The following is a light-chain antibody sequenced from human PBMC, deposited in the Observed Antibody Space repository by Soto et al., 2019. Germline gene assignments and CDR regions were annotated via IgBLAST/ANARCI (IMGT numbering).Light chain of an antibody. Sequence: QSGLTQPRSGSGSPGQSVTISWTGTSSDVGTYGFVSWYQQHPGKAPRLMIFDVSERPSGVPDRFSGSKSGNTASLTISGLQAVDEADYVCCLYAVAIYVCGTGRKVTV. CDR1: SSDVGTYGF. V-gene: IGLV2-11*01. CDR2: DVS. CDR3: CLYAVAIYV. J-gene: IGLJ1*01.